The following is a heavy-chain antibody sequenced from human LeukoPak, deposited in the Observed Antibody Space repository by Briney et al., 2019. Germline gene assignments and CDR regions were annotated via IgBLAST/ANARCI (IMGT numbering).Heavy chain of an antibody. D-gene: IGHD3-22*01. CDR1: GYTFTKYY. J-gene: IGHJ4*02. Sequence: GASVKVSCKASGYTFTKYYIHWVRQAPGRGLEWMGMINPSDGATTYAQRLQGRVTMTRDMSTTTVYVDLRSLRSEDTAVYYCAREHYYDSSGSSILDYWGQGTLVTVSS. CDR2: INPSDGAT. CDR3: AREHYYDSSGSSILDY. V-gene: IGHV1-46*01.